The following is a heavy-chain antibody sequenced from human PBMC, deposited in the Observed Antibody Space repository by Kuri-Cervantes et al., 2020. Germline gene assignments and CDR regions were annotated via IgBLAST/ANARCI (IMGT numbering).Heavy chain of an antibody. D-gene: IGHD3-22*01. V-gene: IGHV1-2*02. CDR3: AREFPLHSSGYSR. CDR1: GYTFTGYY. CDR2: INPNSGGT. Sequence: ASVKVSCKASGYTFTGYYMHWVRQAPGQGLEWMGWINPNSGGTNYAQKFQGRVTMTRDTSISTAYMELSRLRSEDTAVYYCAREFPLHSSGYSRWGQGTLVTVSS. J-gene: IGHJ4*02.